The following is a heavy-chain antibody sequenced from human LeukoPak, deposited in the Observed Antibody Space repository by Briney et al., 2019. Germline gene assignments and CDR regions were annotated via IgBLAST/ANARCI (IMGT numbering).Heavy chain of an antibody. CDR2: LSYDGSNT. CDR1: GFTFSSRA. CDR3: AKDPHQLILSNYFDD. J-gene: IGHJ4*02. Sequence: GGPLRLSCAASGFTFSSRAMYWVRQAPAKGLEWVAGLSYDGSNTYYLDSVKGRFTTSGDNSKNTLYLQMDSLRTEDTAVYYCAKDPHQLILSNYFDDWGQGTLVTVSS. V-gene: IGHV3-30*18. D-gene: IGHD2/OR15-2a*01.